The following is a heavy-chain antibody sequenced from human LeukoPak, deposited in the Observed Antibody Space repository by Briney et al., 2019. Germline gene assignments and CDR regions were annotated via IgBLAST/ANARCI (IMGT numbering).Heavy chain of an antibody. CDR2: IGVSASSR. J-gene: IGHJ3*01. D-gene: IGHD7-27*01. Sequence: GGSLRLSCAASGLTLNKTAMSWVRQSPGKGLEWVSAIGVSASSRYYADFAKGRFTISRDNSKNTVYLQMNNLSAEDTAVYYCTTLIIILTGAFDFWGQGTVVTVST. CDR3: TTLIIILTGAFDF. V-gene: IGHV3-23*01. CDR1: GLTLNKTA.